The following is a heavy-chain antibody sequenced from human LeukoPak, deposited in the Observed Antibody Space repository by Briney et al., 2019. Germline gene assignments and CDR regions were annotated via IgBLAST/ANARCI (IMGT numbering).Heavy chain of an antibody. CDR2: TYPGDADT. CDR3: ARHDVAAAGTEWYDY. D-gene: IGHD6-13*01. J-gene: IGHJ4*02. Sequence: GESLKISCKGSGYSFTSYWIGWVRQMPGKGLEGMGITYPGDADTRYSPSFQGQVTISADKSISTAYLQWSSLKPSDTAMYYCARHDVAAAGTEWYDYWGQGTLVTVSS. V-gene: IGHV5-51*01. CDR1: GYSFTSYW.